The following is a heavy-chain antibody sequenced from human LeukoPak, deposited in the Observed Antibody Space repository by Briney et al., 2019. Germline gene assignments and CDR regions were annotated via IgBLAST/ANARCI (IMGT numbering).Heavy chain of an antibody. Sequence: SKTLSLTCAVYGGSFSGYYWSWIRQPPGKGLEWIGEINHSGSTNYNPSLKSRVTISVGTSKNQFSLKLSSVTAADTAVYYCARGRLDYYDSSGYSNWFDPWGQGTLVTVSS. D-gene: IGHD3-22*01. CDR2: INHSGST. CDR3: ARGRLDYYDSSGYSNWFDP. CDR1: GGSFSGYY. J-gene: IGHJ5*02. V-gene: IGHV4-34*01.